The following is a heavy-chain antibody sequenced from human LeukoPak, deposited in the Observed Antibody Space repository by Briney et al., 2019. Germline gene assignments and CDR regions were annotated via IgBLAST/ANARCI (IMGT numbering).Heavy chain of an antibody. D-gene: IGHD6-19*01. J-gene: IGHJ5*02. V-gene: IGHV1-69*05. CDR2: IIPIFGTA. Sequence: GASVKVSCKASGGTFTSYAISWVRQAPGQGLEWMGRIIPIFGTANYAQKFQGRVTITTDESTSTAYMDLSSLRSEDTAVYYCARVFGYSSGWYTSRGPNWFDPWGQGTLVTVSS. CDR1: GGTFTSYA. CDR3: ARVFGYSSGWYTSRGPNWFDP.